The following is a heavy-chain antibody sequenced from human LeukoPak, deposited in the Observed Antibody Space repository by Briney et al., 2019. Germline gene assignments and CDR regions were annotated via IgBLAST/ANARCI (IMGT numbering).Heavy chain of an antibody. CDR1: GGSISNYY. CDR2: INYSGNT. Sequence: PSETLSLTCTVSGGSISNYYWSWIRQPPGKGLEWIAYINYSGNTDYNPSLKSRVTISVDTSKNHFSLKLNSVTAADTAVYFCARHRDYYDSWGHGTLVTVSS. J-gene: IGHJ4*01. D-gene: IGHD3-22*01. CDR3: ARHRDYYDS. V-gene: IGHV4-59*08.